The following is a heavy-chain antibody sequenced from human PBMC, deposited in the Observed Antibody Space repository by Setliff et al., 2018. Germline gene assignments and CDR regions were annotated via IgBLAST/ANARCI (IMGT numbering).Heavy chain of an antibody. J-gene: IGHJ3*01. D-gene: IGHD4-17*01. V-gene: IGHV3-7*03. CDR1: GFTFSSYW. Sequence: GSLRLSCAASGFTFSSYWMSWVRQAPGKGLEWVANIKQDGSEKYYVDSVKGRFTISRDISKNTVYLQMNSLRVEDTAVYFCAKVYRDYGNSVDAFDVWGQGTMVTV. CDR2: IKQDGSEK. CDR3: AKVYRDYGNSVDAFDV.